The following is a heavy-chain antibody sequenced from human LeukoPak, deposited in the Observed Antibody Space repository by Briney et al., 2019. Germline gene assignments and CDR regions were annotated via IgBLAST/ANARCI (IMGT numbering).Heavy chain of an antibody. J-gene: IGHJ4*02. V-gene: IGHV3-23*01. CDR1: GFTFSTHA. D-gene: IGHD6-19*01. Sequence: GGSLRLSCASSGFTFSTHAMAWVRQAPGKGLEWVSAISGSGDHTYFADSVKGRVTISRDNSKNTLYLQMNSLRAEDTAVYFCARDPHTNGWHALFDHWGQGTLVTVSS. CDR2: ISGSGDHT. CDR3: ARDPHTNGWHALFDH.